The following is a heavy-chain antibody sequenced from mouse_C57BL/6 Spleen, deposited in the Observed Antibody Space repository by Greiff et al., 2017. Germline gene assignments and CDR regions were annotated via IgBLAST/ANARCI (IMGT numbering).Heavy chain of an antibody. CDR2: IYPRSGNT. CDR1: GYTFTSYG. V-gene: IGHV1-81*01. Sequence: VQLQESGAELARPGASVKLSCKASGYTFTSYGISWVKQRTGQGLEWIGEIYPRSGNTYYNEKFKGKATLTADKSSSTAYMELRSLTSEDSAVYFCARSRVITTVVAPPGFDYWGQGTTLTVSS. D-gene: IGHD1-1*01. J-gene: IGHJ2*01. CDR3: ARSRVITTVVAPPGFDY.